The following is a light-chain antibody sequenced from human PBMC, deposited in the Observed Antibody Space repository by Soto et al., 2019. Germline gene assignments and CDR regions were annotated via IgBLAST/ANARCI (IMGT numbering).Light chain of an antibody. CDR2: DVS. CDR1: LSITTW. J-gene: IGKJ5*01. CDR3: QQLNSYPIT. V-gene: IGKV1-5*01. Sequence: IQMTQSPSTVSAYVGDSVTITCRASLSITTWLAWYEQRPGKAPKLLIYDVSSLQSGVPSRFSGSGSGTEFTLTISSLQPDDFATYYRQQLNSYPITFGQGTRLEIK.